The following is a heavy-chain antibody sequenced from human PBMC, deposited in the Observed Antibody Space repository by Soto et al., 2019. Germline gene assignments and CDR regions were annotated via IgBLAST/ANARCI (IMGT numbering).Heavy chain of an antibody. CDR1: GYTFSNYC. CDR2: SSDGGDPT. Sequence: QVQLVQSGAEVKKPGASVQVSCKASGYTFSNYCLYWVRQAPGQGLEWMGRSSDGGDPTTYAQKLQGRVTMTRDTSTNSVYMELSSLRSEDTAMYYCVTDGTATYTGFAYWGQGTLVTVSS. D-gene: IGHD3-16*01. J-gene: IGHJ4*02. CDR3: VTDGTATYTGFAY. V-gene: IGHV1-46*01.